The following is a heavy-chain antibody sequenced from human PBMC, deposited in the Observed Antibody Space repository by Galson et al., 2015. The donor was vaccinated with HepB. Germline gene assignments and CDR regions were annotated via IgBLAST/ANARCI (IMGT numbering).Heavy chain of an antibody. Sequence: SLRLSCAASGFTFSSYAMHWVRQAPGKGLEWVAVISYDGSNKYYADSVKGRFTISRDNAKNSLYLQMNSLRAEDVAVYYCARDPDHCGGNCYSSGGWFDPWGQGSLVTVSS. CDR2: ISYDGSNK. J-gene: IGHJ5*02. D-gene: IGHD2-21*01. CDR1: GFTFSSYA. CDR3: ARDPDHCGGNCYSSGGWFDP. V-gene: IGHV3-30-3*01.